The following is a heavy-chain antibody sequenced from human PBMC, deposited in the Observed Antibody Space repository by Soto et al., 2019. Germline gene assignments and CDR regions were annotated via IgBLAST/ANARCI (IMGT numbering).Heavy chain of an antibody. CDR3: ARGSGCTSCYHYYGMDV. D-gene: IGHD6-19*01. Sequence: DSVNVYGKPTGYTFSSYRFSWVRQAPGQGLEWMGWISAYNGNTNYAQKLQGRVTMTTDTSTSTAYMELRSLRSDDTAVYYCARGSGCTSCYHYYGMDVWG. CDR2: ISAYNGNT. CDR1: GYTFSSYR. J-gene: IGHJ6*02. V-gene: IGHV1-18*01.